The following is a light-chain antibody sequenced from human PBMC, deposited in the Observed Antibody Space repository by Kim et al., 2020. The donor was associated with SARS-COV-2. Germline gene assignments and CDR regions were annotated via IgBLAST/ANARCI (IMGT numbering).Light chain of an antibody. CDR2: DVS. Sequence: GQSITISCTGTSSDVGGYNYVSWYQQHPGKAPKLMIYDVSNRPSGVSNRFSGSKSGNTAYLTISGLQAEDEADYYCSSYTSSSTVVFGGGTQLTVL. CDR3: SSYTSSSTVV. V-gene: IGLV2-14*03. J-gene: IGLJ2*01. CDR1: SSDVGGYNY.